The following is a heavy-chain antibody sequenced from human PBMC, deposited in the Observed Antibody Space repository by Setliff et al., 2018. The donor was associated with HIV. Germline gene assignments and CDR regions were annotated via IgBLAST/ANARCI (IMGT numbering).Heavy chain of an antibody. Sequence: GGSLRLSCVASGFTFSSYAMSWVRQAPGKGLEWVSLISGSGANTYYADSVKGRFTISRDNSNTLYLQVNSLRAEDTAVYYCAKDARWNYVGFDYWGQGTLVTVSS. V-gene: IGHV3-23*01. CDR2: ISGSGANT. CDR1: GFTFSSYA. CDR3: AKDARWNYVGFDY. J-gene: IGHJ4*02. D-gene: IGHD1-7*01.